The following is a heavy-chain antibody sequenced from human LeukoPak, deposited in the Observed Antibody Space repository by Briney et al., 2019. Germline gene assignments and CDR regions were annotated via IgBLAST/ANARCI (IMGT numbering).Heavy chain of an antibody. J-gene: IGHJ4*02. D-gene: IGHD3-9*01. CDR3: AKDGYDILTGEFDY. CDR1: GFTFSSYA. CDR2: ISYDGSSK. V-gene: IGHV3-30-3*02. Sequence: GGSLRLSCAASGFTFSSYAMHWVRQAPGKGLEWVAVISYDGSSKYYADSVKGRFTISRDNSKNTLYLQMNSLRAEDTALYYCAKDGYDILTGEFDYWGQGTLVTVSS.